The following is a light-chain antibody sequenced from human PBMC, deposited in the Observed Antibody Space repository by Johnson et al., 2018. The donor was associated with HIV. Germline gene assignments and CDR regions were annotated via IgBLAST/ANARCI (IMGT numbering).Light chain of an antibody. CDR2: ENN. CDR3: GTGDSSLSAYV. CDR1: SSNIGNNY. V-gene: IGLV1-51*02. Sequence: QSVLTQPPSVSAAPGQKVTISCSGSSSNIGNNYVSWYQQLPGTAPKLLIYENNKLPSGIPDRFSGSKSGTSPTLGITGLQTGDEADYYCGTGDSSLSAYVFGTGTKVTVL. J-gene: IGLJ1*01.